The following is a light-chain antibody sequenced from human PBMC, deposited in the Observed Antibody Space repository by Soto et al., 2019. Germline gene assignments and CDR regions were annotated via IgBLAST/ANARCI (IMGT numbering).Light chain of an antibody. CDR2: GNS. CDR1: SSNIGAGYD. J-gene: IGLJ2*01. V-gene: IGLV1-40*01. CDR3: QSYDSSLSVV. Sequence: QSVLTQPPSVSGAPGQRATISCTGSSSNIGAGYDVHWYQQLPGTAPKLLIYGNSNRPSGVPDRFSGSKSGTSASLAITGLQAEDEADYYCQSYDSSLSVVFGGGTQLTVL.